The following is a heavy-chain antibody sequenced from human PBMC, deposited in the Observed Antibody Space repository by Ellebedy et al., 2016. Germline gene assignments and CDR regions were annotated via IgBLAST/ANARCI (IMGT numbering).Heavy chain of an antibody. J-gene: IGHJ4*02. CDR2: INHSGST. CDR1: GGAFSGYY. Sequence: SETLSLTCAVYGGAFSGYYWIWIRQPPGKGLEWIGEINHSGSTNYNPSLKSRVTISVDTSKNQFSLKLSSVTAADTAVYYCATKQWLIRMGFDYWGQGTLVTVSS. D-gene: IGHD6-19*01. CDR3: ATKQWLIRMGFDY. V-gene: IGHV4-34*01.